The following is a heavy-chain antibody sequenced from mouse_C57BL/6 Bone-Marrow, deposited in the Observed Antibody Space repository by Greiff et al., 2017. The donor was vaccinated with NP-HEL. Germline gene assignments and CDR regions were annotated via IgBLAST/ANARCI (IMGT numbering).Heavy chain of an antibody. V-gene: IGHV7-3*01. D-gene: IGHD2-4*01. CDR1: GFTFTDHY. J-gene: IGHJ4*01. Sequence: EVHLVESGGGLVQPGGSLSLSCAASGFTFTDHYMSLVRQPPGKALEWLGFIRDRANGYTTEYSSSVKGRFTISRDNSQSILSLQMIALRAEDSATYYCARSIYYDYADDPFYAMDYWGQGTSVTVSS. CDR2: IRDRANGYTT. CDR3: ARSIYYDYADDPFYAMDY.